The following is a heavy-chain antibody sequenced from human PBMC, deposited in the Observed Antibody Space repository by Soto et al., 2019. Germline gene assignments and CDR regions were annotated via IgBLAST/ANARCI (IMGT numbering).Heavy chain of an antibody. D-gene: IGHD3-9*01. CDR2: IYYSGST. J-gene: IGHJ4*02. CDR1: GGPISSYY. Sequence: SETLSLTCTVSGGPISSYYWSWIRQPPGKGLEWIGYIYYSGSTNYNPSLKSRVTISVDTSKNQFSLKLSSVTAADTAVYYCARDAARYPPGVNYFDYWGQGTLVTVSS. CDR3: ARDAARYPPGVNYFDY. V-gene: IGHV4-59*01.